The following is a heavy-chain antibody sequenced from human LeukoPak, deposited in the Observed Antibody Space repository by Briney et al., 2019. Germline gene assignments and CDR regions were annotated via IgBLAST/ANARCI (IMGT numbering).Heavy chain of an antibody. CDR2: INSHGSST. J-gene: IGHJ4*02. D-gene: IGHD7-27*01. V-gene: IGHV3-74*01. Sequence: GGSLRLSCAASGFTFSRYGMHWVRQVPGKGLVWVSGINSHGSSTSYADSVKGRFTISRDNAKNTLHLQMNSLRAEDTAVYYCVRLTGAEFDYWGQGTLVTVSS. CDR1: GFTFSRYG. CDR3: VRLTGAEFDY.